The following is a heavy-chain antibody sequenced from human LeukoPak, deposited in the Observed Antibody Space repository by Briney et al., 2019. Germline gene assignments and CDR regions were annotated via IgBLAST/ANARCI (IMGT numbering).Heavy chain of an antibody. Sequence: GGSLRLSCAASGFTFSSYWMHWVRQAPGKGLVWVSRIKSDGSSTTYADSVKGRFTISRDNAKNTLYLQMNSLRAEDTAVYYCAREGRYYYGSGSHSVDAFDIWGQGTMVTVSS. CDR3: AREGRYYYGSGSHSVDAFDI. D-gene: IGHD3-10*01. CDR1: GFTFSSYW. J-gene: IGHJ3*02. V-gene: IGHV3-74*01. CDR2: IKSDGSST.